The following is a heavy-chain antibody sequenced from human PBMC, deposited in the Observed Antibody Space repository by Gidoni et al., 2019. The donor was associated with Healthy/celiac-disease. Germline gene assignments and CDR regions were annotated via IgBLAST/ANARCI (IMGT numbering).Heavy chain of an antibody. V-gene: IGHV3-33*01. CDR3: ARSAAAAEYFDY. Sequence: GKGLEWVAVIWYDVSNKYYAGYVKGRVTISRDTSKNTLYLQMHSLRAADTAVYYCARSAAAAEYFDYWGQGTLVTVSS. CDR2: IWYDVSNK. D-gene: IGHD6-13*01. J-gene: IGHJ4*02.